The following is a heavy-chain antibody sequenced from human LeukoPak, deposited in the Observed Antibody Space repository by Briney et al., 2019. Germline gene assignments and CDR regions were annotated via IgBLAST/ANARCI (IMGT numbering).Heavy chain of an antibody. J-gene: IGHJ4*02. CDR2: MNPNSGNT. CDR3: ARVHSYCSSTSCLDY. D-gene: IGHD2-2*01. CDR1: GYTFTSYD. V-gene: IGHV1-8*02. Sequence: ASVKVSCKAPGYTFTSYDINWVRQATGQGLEWMGWMNPNSGNTGYAQKFQGRVTMTTDTSTSTGYMELRSLRSDDTAVYYCARVHSYCSSTSCLDYWGQGTLVTVSS.